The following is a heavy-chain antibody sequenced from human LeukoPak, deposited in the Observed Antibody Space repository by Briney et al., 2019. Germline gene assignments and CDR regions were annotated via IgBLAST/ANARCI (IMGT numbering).Heavy chain of an antibody. D-gene: IGHD3-10*02. V-gene: IGHV3-48*03. CDR3: AELGITMIGGV. CDR1: GFTFSSYE. CDR2: ISSSGSTI. Sequence: GGSLRLSCAASGFTFSSYEMNWVRQAPGKGLEWVSYISSSGSTIYYADSVKGRFTISRDKEKKSLYMQRNSLRAEDTAVYYCAELGITMIGGVWGKGTTVTISS. J-gene: IGHJ6*04.